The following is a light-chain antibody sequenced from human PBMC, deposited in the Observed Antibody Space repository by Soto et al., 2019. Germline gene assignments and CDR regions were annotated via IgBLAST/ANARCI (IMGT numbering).Light chain of an antibody. CDR2: ATS. Sequence: DIQMTQSPSSLSASVGDTVTITCRASQSISSYLNWYQHKPGKAPNLLISATSTLQSVVPSRFSGSGSGTEFTLTINSLQPEDFATYCCQQSYSSPFTFGQGTKLEIK. V-gene: IGKV1-39*01. CDR3: QQSYSSPFT. CDR1: QSISSY. J-gene: IGKJ2*01.